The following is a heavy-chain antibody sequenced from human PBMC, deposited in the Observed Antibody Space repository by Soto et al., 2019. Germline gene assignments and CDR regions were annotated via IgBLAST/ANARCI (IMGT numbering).Heavy chain of an antibody. V-gene: IGHV4-61*01. D-gene: IGHD3-9*01. CDR1: GGSVSSGSYY. Sequence: LSLTCTVSGGSVSSGSYYWSWIRQPPGKGLEWIGYIYYSGSTNYNPSLKSRVTISVDTSKNQFSLKLGSVTAADTAVYYCARKRRYFSWFDPWGQGTLVTVSS. CDR2: IYYSGST. J-gene: IGHJ5*02. CDR3: ARKRRYFSWFDP.